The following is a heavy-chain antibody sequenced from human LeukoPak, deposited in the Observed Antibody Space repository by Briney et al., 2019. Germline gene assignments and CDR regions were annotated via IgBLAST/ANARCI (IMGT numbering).Heavy chain of an antibody. CDR3: ARAASTTGTTDLYYFDY. CDR1: GGSISSYY. J-gene: IGHJ4*02. V-gene: IGHV4-39*01. Sequence: SETLSLTCTVSGGSISSYYWGWIRQPPGKGLEWIGSIYYSGSTYYNPSLKSRVTISVDTSKNQFSLKLSSVTAADTAVYYCARAASTTGTTDLYYFDYWGQGTLVTVSS. CDR2: IYYSGST. D-gene: IGHD1-1*01.